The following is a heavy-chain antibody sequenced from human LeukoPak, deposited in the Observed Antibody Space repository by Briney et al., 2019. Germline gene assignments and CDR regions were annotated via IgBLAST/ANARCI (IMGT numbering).Heavy chain of an antibody. J-gene: IGHJ4*02. CDR1: GFTFSSYA. D-gene: IGHD6-19*01. CDR3: AKDDRGISQEAVAGLPDY. CDR2: ISYDGSNK. Sequence: GGSLRLSCAASGFTFSSYAMHWVRQAPGKGLEWVAVISYDGSNKYYADSVKGRFTISRDNSKNTLYLQMNSLRAEDTAVYYCAKDDRGISQEAVAGLPDYWGQGTLVTVSS. V-gene: IGHV3-30-3*01.